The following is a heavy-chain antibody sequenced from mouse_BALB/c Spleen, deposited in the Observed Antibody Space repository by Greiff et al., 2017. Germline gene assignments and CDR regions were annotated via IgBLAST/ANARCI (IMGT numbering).Heavy chain of an antibody. CDR2: ISSGSSTI. Sequence: EVKLMESGGGLVQPGGSRKLSCAASGFTFSSFGMHWVRQAPEKGLEWVAYISSGSSTIYYADTVKGRFTISRDNPKNTLFLQMTSLRSEDTAMYYCARSQGGRSFDYWGQGTTLTVSS. CDR3: ARSQGGRSFDY. D-gene: IGHD3-3*01. CDR1: GFTFSSFG. J-gene: IGHJ2*01. V-gene: IGHV5-17*02.